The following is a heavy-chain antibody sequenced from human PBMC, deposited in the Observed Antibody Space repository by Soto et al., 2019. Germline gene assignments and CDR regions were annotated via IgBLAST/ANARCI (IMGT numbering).Heavy chain of an antibody. CDR2: IYYTGST. Sequence: SETLSLTCTVSGDSISSYYWSWIRQPPGKGLEWIGYIYYTGSTNYNPSLKSRVTMSVDTSKNQFSLKLSSVTAADTAVYYCASFTGQGLDYWGQGTLVTVS. J-gene: IGHJ4*02. CDR3: ASFTGQGLDY. V-gene: IGHV4-59*01. CDR1: GDSISSYY.